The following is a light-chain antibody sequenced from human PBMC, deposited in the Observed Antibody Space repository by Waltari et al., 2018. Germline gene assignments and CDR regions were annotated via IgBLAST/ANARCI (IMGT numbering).Light chain of an antibody. J-gene: IGKJ1*01. Sequence: EIVMTQSPATLSVSPGERATLPCRASAGVFGNIAWYQQKPGQAPRLLIHGTSTRATGVPARFGGSGSGTEFTLTISSLQSEDFAIYYCQQYYYWWTFGQGTKVEIK. CDR2: GTS. V-gene: IGKV3-15*01. CDR3: QQYYYWWT. CDR1: AGVFGN.